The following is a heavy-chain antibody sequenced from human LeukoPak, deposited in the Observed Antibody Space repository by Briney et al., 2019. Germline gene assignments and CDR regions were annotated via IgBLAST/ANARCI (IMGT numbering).Heavy chain of an antibody. Sequence: GGSLRLSCAASVFTVSSNHMTWVRQAPGKGLEWVSTIYNTNRADYGDYAKSRFSISRNVSKNTVYLLQNSMRAEDTTTDYCATGEQWLAFDYWGQGTLVTVSS. D-gene: IGHD6-19*01. J-gene: IGHJ4*02. CDR3: ATGEQWLAFDY. CDR1: VFTVSSNH. V-gene: IGHV3-66*01. CDR2: IYNTNRA.